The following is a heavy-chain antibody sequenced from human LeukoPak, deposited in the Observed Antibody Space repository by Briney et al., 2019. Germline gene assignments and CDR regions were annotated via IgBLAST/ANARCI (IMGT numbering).Heavy chain of an antibody. J-gene: IGHJ6*03. CDR2: IYSGGYT. CDR1: GFTVSSNF. Sequence: GGSLRPSCAASGFTVSSNFMSWVRQAPGKGLEWVSVIYSGGYTVYADSVKGRFTISRDNSKNTVYLQMNSLRANDTAVYYCARDGYGNNYMDVWGKGTTVTVSS. CDR3: ARDGYGNNYMDV. V-gene: IGHV3-53*01. D-gene: IGHD1/OR15-1a*01.